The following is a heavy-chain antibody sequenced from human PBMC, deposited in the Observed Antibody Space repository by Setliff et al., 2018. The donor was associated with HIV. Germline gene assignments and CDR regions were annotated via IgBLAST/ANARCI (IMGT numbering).Heavy chain of an antibody. CDR3: AKTSPKDGYSSDF. V-gene: IGHV1-2*02. J-gene: IGHJ4*02. Sequence: ASVKVSCKASGYTFTGYYIHWVRQAPGQGLEWMGWIIPNSDDTNYAQKFQDRVTMTTDTSTNTAYMELSSLGSDDTAVYYCAKTSPKDGYSSDFWGQGTPVTVSS. CDR2: IIPNSDDT. D-gene: IGHD4-4*01. CDR1: GYTFTGYY.